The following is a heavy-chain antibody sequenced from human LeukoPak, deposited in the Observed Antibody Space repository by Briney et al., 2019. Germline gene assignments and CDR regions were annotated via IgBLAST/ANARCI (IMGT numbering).Heavy chain of an antibody. Sequence: GGSLRLSCAASGFTFSSYSMNWVRQAPGKGLEWVSSISSSSSYIYYADSVKGRLTISRDNAKNSLYLQMNSLRAEDTAVYYCAREWGGIANYWGQGTLVTVSS. CDR1: GFTFSSYS. V-gene: IGHV3-21*01. CDR2: ISSSSSYI. D-gene: IGHD6-13*01. J-gene: IGHJ4*02. CDR3: AREWGGIANY.